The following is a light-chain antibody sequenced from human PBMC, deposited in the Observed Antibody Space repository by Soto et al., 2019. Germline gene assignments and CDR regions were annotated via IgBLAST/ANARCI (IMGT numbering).Light chain of an antibody. Sequence: DIQMTEYPYTLSGSVGERVTITCRASQTISSWLAWYQQKPGKAPKLLIYAASSLESGVPSRFSGSGSGTEFTLTISSLQPDDSAPYYCQPYLILWRFGQGAMVDVK. CDR1: QTISSW. CDR3: QPYLILWR. V-gene: IGKV1-5*01. CDR2: AAS. J-gene: IGKJ1*01.